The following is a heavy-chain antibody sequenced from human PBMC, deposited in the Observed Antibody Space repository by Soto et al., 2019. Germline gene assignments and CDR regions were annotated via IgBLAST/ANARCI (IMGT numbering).Heavy chain of an antibody. V-gene: IGHV1-69*13. CDR2: IIPIFGTA. J-gene: IGHJ6*02. CDR3: ARDAGISIAARPLGYYYGMDV. Sequence: SVKVSCKASGGTFSSYAISWVRQAPGQGLEWMGGIIPIFGTANYAQKFQGRVTITADESTSTAYMELSSLRSEDTAVYYCARDAGISIAARPLGYYYGMDVWGQGTTVTVSS. D-gene: IGHD6-6*01. CDR1: GGTFSSYA.